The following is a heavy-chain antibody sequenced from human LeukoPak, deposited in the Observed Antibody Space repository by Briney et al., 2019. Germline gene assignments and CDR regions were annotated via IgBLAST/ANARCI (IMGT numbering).Heavy chain of an antibody. Sequence: SVKVSCKASGGTFSGYAISWVRQAPGQGLEWMGGIIPIFGTANYAQKFQGRVTITADESTSTAYMELSSLRSEDTAVYYCARVGDFWSGYFDWFDPWGQGTLVTVSS. D-gene: IGHD3-3*01. J-gene: IGHJ5*02. CDR2: IIPIFGTA. V-gene: IGHV1-69*13. CDR1: GGTFSGYA. CDR3: ARVGDFWSGYFDWFDP.